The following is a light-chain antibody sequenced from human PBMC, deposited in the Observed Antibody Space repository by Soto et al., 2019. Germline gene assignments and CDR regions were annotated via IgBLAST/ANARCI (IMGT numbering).Light chain of an antibody. J-gene: IGKJ1*01. Sequence: DIQMTQSPSTLSASVGDRVTITCRASQSISTWLAWHQQKPGKAPKLLIYKASNLESGVPSRFSGSGSGTEFTLTISSLQPDDFATYYCQQYKSYSPVTFGQGTKVEIK. CDR3: QQYKSYSPVT. CDR2: KAS. V-gene: IGKV1-5*03. CDR1: QSISTW.